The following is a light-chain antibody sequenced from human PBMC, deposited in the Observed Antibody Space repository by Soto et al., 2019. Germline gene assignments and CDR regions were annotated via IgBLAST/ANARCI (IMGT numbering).Light chain of an antibody. CDR3: QQYGSSLPWT. Sequence: EIVLTQSPGTLSLSPGERATLSCRASQSITSTYLAWYQQKPGQAPRPLIYGVSSRATDIPDRFSGSGSGTDFTLTISRLEPEDFAVYYCQQYGSSLPWTFGQGTKVGIK. V-gene: IGKV3-20*01. CDR1: QSITSTY. CDR2: GVS. J-gene: IGKJ1*01.